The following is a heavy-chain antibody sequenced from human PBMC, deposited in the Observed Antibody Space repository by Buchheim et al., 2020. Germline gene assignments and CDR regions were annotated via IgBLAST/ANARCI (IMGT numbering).Heavy chain of an antibody. D-gene: IGHD2/OR15-2a*01. Sequence: EVHLLESGGGLGHPGGSPKLSCVASGFNFRKYGMTWVRQSAGKGLEWVATISGTGGNIYYADSVNGRFTLSRDNFKNTLYLHMTRLRADDSALYYCAKVTTFTNYYYGLDVWGRGTT. J-gene: IGHJ6*02. CDR2: ISGTGGNI. CDR1: GFNFRKYG. CDR3: AKVTTFTNYYYGLDV. V-gene: IGHV3-23*01.